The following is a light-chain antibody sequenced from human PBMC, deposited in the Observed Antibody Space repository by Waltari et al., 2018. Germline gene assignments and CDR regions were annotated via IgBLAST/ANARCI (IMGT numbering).Light chain of an antibody. CDR2: GAS. CDR1: QSVTSNY. J-gene: IGKJ2*01. V-gene: IGKV3-20*01. Sequence: EIVLTQSPGTLSLSPGERATLSCRASQSVTSNYLAWYQQKPGQAPRLLIYGASSRATGIPDRFSGSGSATDFTLTISRLEPEDFALYDCQQYSSLLPVTFGQGTKLEIK. CDR3: QQYSSLLPVT.